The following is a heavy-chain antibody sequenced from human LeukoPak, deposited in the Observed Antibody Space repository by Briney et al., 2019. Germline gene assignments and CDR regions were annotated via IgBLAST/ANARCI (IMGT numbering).Heavy chain of an antibody. CDR2: IYTSGST. D-gene: IGHD3-16*02. Sequence: PSETLSLTCAVSGGSFSGYYWSWIRQPAGKGLEWIGRIYTSGSTNYNPSLKSRVTMSVDTSKNQFSLKLSSVTAADTAVYYCARESNDYVWGSYRYTPMIDYWGQGTLVTVSS. V-gene: IGHV4-4*07. CDR3: ARESNDYVWGSYRYTPMIDY. J-gene: IGHJ4*02. CDR1: GGSFSGYY.